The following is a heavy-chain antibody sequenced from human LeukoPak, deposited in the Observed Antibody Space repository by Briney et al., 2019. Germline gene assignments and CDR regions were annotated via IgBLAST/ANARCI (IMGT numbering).Heavy chain of an antibody. Sequence: SETLSLTCAVYGGSFSGYYWSWIRQPPGKGLEWIGEINHSGSTNYNPSLKSRVTISVDTSKNQFSLQLNSVTPEDTAVYYCARDKSYDSSGYYYSPDVYYFDYWGQGTLVTVSS. CDR3: ARDKSYDSSGYYYSPDVYYFDY. CDR2: INHSGST. J-gene: IGHJ4*02. V-gene: IGHV4-34*01. D-gene: IGHD3-22*01. CDR1: GGSFSGYY.